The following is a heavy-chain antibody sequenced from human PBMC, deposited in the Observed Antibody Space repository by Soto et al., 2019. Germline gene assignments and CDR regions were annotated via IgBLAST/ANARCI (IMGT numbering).Heavy chain of an antibody. CDR3: VKDVGSRHYDFNNFDS. CDR1: GFIFDDYA. CDR2: IDWNSATT. V-gene: IGHV3-9*01. J-gene: IGHJ4*02. Sequence: EVQLLESGGGVVQPGGSLRLSCIASGFIFDDYAIHWVRQVPGKGLEWVSGIDWNSATTGYADSVKGRFTLSRDNARNAVLMQMNSLRPEDTDLYYCVKDVGSRHYDFNNFDSWGQLTLFTVSS. D-gene: IGHD3-3*01.